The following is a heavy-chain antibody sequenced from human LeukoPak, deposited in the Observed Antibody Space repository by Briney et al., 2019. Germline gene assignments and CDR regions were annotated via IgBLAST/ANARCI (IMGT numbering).Heavy chain of an antibody. CDR3: ARDLGGGSFDF. V-gene: IGHV4-31*03. Sequence: SETLSLTCTVSGGSINSGNKYWSWIRQRPGKGLEWIGYIYYSGSTYYNPSLKSRVIVSVDTSKNQFSLKLSSVTAADTAVYYCARDLGGGSFDFWGQGTLVTVSS. J-gene: IGHJ4*02. CDR1: GGSINSGNKY. CDR2: IYYSGST. D-gene: IGHD2-15*01.